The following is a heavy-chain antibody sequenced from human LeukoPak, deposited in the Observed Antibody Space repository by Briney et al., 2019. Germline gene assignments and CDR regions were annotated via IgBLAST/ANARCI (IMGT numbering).Heavy chain of an antibody. CDR3: ARDMPRRSYYDFWSGDLGWFDP. CDR1: GYTFTSYG. V-gene: IGHV1-18*01. J-gene: IGHJ5*02. Sequence: ASLKVSCTASGYTFTSYGISWVRQAPGQGLEWMGWISAYNGNTNYAQKIQGRVTMTTDTSTSTAYMELRSLRSDDTAVYSCARDMPRRSYYDFWSGDLGWFDPWGQGTLVTVSS. CDR2: ISAYNGNT. D-gene: IGHD3-3*01.